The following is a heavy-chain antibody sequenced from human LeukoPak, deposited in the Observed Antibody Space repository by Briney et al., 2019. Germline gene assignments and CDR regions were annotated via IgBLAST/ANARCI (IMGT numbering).Heavy chain of an antibody. CDR3: ASLPNYGDYHFDP. V-gene: IGHV1-18*01. CDR1: GYTFTSYG. J-gene: IGHJ5*02. CDR2: ISAYNGNT. D-gene: IGHD4-17*01. Sequence: ASVKVSCKASGYTFTSYGISWVRQAPGQGLEWMGWISAYNGNTNYAQKLQGRVTMTTDTSTSTAYMALRSLRSDDTAVYYCASLPNYGDYHFDPWGQGTLVTVSS.